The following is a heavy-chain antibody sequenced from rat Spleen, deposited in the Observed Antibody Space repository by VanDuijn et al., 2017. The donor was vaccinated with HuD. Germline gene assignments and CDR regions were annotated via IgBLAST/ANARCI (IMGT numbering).Heavy chain of an antibody. CDR3: ATDTGTGSFPYYWYFDF. CDR2: ISPSGGST. J-gene: IGHJ1*01. D-gene: IGHD5-1*01. Sequence: EVQLVESGGGLVQPGRSLKLSCAASGFTFSNYGMHWIRQAPTKGLEWVASISPSGGSTYYRDSVKGRFTISRDNAKSTLYLQMDSLRSEDTATYYCATDTGTGSFPYYWYFDFWGPGTMVTVSS. CDR1: GFTFSNYG. V-gene: IGHV5-19*01.